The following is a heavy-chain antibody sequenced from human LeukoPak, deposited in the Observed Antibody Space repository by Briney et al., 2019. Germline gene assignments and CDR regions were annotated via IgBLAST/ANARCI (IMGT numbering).Heavy chain of an antibody. J-gene: IGHJ4*02. D-gene: IGHD3-9*01. CDR2: IYPNSGVT. V-gene: IGHV1-2*02. Sequence: GASVKVSCKASGGTFSSYAISWVRQAPGQGLEWMGWIYPNSGVTNYAQKFQGRVTMTRDTSISTAYMELSRLRSDDTAVYYCARGSNYDTIDYRGQGTLVTVSS. CDR3: ARGSNYDTIDY. CDR1: GGTFSSYA.